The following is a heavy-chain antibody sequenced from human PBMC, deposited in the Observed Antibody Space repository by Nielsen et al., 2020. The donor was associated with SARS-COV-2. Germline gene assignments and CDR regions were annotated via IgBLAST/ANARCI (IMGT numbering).Heavy chain of an antibody. CDR1: GGTFSSYA. D-gene: IGHD3-16*01. CDR3: ARDLRVGVGAWFDP. Sequence: SVKVSCKASGGTFSSYAISWVRQAPGQGLEWMGRIIPILGIANYAQKFQGRVTITADKSTSTACMELSSLRSEDTAVYYCARDLRVGVGAWFDPWGQGTLVTVSS. V-gene: IGHV1-69*04. J-gene: IGHJ5*02. CDR2: IIPILGIA.